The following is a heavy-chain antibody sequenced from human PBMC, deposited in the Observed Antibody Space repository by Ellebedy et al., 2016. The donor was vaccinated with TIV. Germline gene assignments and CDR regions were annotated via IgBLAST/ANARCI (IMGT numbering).Heavy chain of an antibody. D-gene: IGHD3-22*01. J-gene: IGHJ4*02. CDR3: ARDGLHSSGWYCDY. V-gene: IGHV4-61*01. CDR1: GASVSSSSYY. Sequence: MPSETLSLTCTVSGASVSSSSYYWSWIRQPPGKGLEWIGYIYYSGSTNYNPSLKSRVTISVDTSKNQFSLKLSSVTAADTAVYYCARDGLHSSGWYCDYWGQGTQVTVSS. CDR2: IYYSGST.